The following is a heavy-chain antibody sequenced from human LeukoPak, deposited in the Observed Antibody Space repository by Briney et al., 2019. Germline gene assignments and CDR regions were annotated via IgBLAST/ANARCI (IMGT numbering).Heavy chain of an antibody. D-gene: IGHD2/OR15-2a*01. CDR3: AKDTGFFLPGE. CDR1: GFTFDYHG. Sequence: GSLILSCATSGFTFDYHGMTWVRQAPGKGLEWVATIAGSGDTYYGDSVKGRFTISRDNSKSTLYLQMSSLRADDTAVYYCAKDTGFFLPGEWGQGTLVTVSS. V-gene: IGHV3-23*01. CDR2: IAGSGDT. J-gene: IGHJ4*02.